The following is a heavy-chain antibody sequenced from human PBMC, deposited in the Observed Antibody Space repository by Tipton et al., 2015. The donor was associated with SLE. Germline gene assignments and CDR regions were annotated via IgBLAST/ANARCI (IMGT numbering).Heavy chain of an antibody. Sequence: SLRLSCAASGFTFSGYSMNWVRQAPGKGLEWVSSISSSSGYIYNADSLKGRFTISRDNAKNSLYLQMNSLRAEDTAVYYCAKNYPGYSYDLDAFDIWGQGTMVTVSS. CDR2: ISSSSGYI. CDR3: AKNYPGYSYDLDAFDI. J-gene: IGHJ3*02. D-gene: IGHD5-18*01. CDR1: GFTFSGYS. V-gene: IGHV3-21*01.